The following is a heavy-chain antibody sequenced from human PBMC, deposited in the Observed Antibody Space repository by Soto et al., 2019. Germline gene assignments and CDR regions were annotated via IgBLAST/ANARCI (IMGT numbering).Heavy chain of an antibody. CDR1: GGSISSGGYY. CDR3: ARAPRGRYCSGGSCYSRWFDP. D-gene: IGHD2-15*01. CDR2: IYYSGST. Sequence: SETLSLTCTVSGGSISSGGYYWSWIRQHPGKGLEWIGYIYYSGSTYYNPSLKSRVTISVDTSKNQFSLKLSSVTAADTAVYYCARAPRGRYCSGGSCYSRWFDPWGQGTLVTVSS. J-gene: IGHJ5*02. V-gene: IGHV4-31*03.